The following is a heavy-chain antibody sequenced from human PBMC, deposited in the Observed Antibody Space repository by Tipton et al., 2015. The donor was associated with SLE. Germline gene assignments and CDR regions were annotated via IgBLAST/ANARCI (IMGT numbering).Heavy chain of an antibody. CDR1: GGSISTYY. D-gene: IGHD7-27*01. J-gene: IGHJ6*03. CDR2: IYTSGST. V-gene: IGHV4-4*08. Sequence: TLSLTCTVSGGSISTYYWSWIRQSPGKGLEWIGRIYTSGSTNYNPSLKSRVTISIDTSKNQFSLKLSSVTAADTAVYYCARAPHLTGSYYYYYMDVWGKGTTVTISS. CDR3: ARAPHLTGSYYYYYMDV.